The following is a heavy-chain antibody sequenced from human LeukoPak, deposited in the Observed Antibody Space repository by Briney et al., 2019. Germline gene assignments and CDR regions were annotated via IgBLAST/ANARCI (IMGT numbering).Heavy chain of an antibody. V-gene: IGHV4-59*01. CDR2: IDDSGNT. D-gene: IGHD3-10*01. Sequence: PSETLSLTCTVSGGSISRYYWSWIRRPPGKGLEWIGYIDDSGNTNYNPSLKSQVTISVDKSKNQFSLRLSFVTAADTAMYYCARSDYHNSGSHTVFDAFDIWGQGTRVTVSS. J-gene: IGHJ3*02. CDR3: ARSDYHNSGSHTVFDAFDI. CDR1: GGSISRYY.